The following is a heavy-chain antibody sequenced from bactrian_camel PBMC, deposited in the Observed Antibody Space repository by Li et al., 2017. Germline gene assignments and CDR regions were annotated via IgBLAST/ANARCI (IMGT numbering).Heavy chain of an antibody. CDR2: IWTGGGAI. V-gene: IGHV3S1*01. D-gene: IGHD1*01. Sequence: HVQLVESGGGSVQAGVSLRLSCAASGYSIKSGWMGWFRQAPGKEREGVAAIWTGGGAIYYADSMKGRFTISEDSAKNTVNLQINSLTPEDSGTYLCAGRDSRSLYGESWNDPFRYRYWARGPRSPSP. CDR1: GYSIKSGW. J-gene: IGHJ4*01.